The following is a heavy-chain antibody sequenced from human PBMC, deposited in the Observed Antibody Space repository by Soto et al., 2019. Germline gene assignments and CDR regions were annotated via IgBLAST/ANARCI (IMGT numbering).Heavy chain of an antibody. CDR2: IYYSGST. J-gene: IGHJ4*02. V-gene: IGHV4-31*03. Sequence: SETLSLTCTVSGGSISSGGYYWSWIRQHPGKGLEWIGYIYYSGSTYYNPSLKSRVTISVDTSKNQFSLKLSSVTAADTAVYYCARMGKYYYDSSGYPDWAFDYWGQGTLVTVSS. CDR3: ARMGKYYYDSSGYPDWAFDY. CDR1: GGSISSGGYY. D-gene: IGHD3-22*01.